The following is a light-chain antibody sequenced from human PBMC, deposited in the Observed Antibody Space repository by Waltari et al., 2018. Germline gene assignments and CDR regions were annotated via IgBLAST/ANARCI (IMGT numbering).Light chain of an antibody. Sequence: QSALTQPASVSGSPGQSTTIACTGIGSAIDDSDFASWYQHQPGKAPRFIIYDVTNRPSGISPRFSASKSANTASLTISGLQPEDEGDYYCTSQALDGVVLFGGGTQVTV. CDR3: TSQALDGVVL. V-gene: IGLV2-14*03. J-gene: IGLJ3*02. CDR2: DVT. CDR1: GSAIDDSDF.